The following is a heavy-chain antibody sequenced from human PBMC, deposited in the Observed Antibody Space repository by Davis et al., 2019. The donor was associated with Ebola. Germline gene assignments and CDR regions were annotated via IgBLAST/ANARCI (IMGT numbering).Heavy chain of an antibody. Sequence: GESLKISCQGSGYSFTSYWIGWVRQMPGKGLEWMGIIYPGDSDTRYSPSFQGQVTISADKSISTAYLQWSSLKASDTAMYYCARSRERSSSWYPDYYYGMDVWGQGTTVTVSS. J-gene: IGHJ6*02. D-gene: IGHD6-13*01. CDR1: GYSFTSYW. CDR2: IYPGDSDT. V-gene: IGHV5-51*01. CDR3: ARSRERSSSWYPDYYYGMDV.